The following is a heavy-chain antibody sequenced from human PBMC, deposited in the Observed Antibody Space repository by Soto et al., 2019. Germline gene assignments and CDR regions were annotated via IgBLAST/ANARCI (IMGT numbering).Heavy chain of an antibody. CDR1: GYTFTSYD. CDR2: MNPNSGNT. J-gene: IGHJ1*01. D-gene: IGHD2-15*01. CDR3: ARSYCSGGSCYFEYFQH. Sequence: QVQLVQSGAEVKKPGASVKVSCKASGYTFTSYDINWVRQATGQGLEWMGWMNPNSGNTGYAQKFQGRVTMTRNTSISTAHMELSSLRSEDTAVYYCARSYCSGGSCYFEYFQHWGQGTLVTVSS. V-gene: IGHV1-8*01.